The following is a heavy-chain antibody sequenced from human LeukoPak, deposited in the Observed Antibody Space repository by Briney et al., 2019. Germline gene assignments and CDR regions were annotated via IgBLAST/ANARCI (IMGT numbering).Heavy chain of an antibody. CDR1: GFTFSSYS. CDR2: ISSSSSYI. CDR3: ARDSGVAGIDY. J-gene: IGHJ4*02. D-gene: IGHD6-19*01. Sequence: GGSLRLSCAAPGFTFSSYSMNRVRQAPGKGLEWVSSISSSSSYIYYADSVKGRFTISRDNAKNSLYLQMNSLRAEDTAVYYCARDSGVAGIDYWGQGTLVTVSS. V-gene: IGHV3-21*01.